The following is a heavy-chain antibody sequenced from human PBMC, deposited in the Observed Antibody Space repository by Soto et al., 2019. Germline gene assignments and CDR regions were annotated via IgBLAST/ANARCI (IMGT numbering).Heavy chain of an antibody. J-gene: IGHJ4*02. D-gene: IGHD2-15*01. CDR2: MYPDDSDI. CDR3: ASSVVVPSPMNYFDY. Sequence: PGESLKISCKASGYSFSFYWIGWVRQMPGKGLEWMAIMYPDDSDIRYSPSFEAHVTISADKSTSTAFLQWSSLKASDTAMYYCASSVVVPSPMNYFDYWGQGDLVTV. CDR1: GYSFSFYW. V-gene: IGHV5-51*01.